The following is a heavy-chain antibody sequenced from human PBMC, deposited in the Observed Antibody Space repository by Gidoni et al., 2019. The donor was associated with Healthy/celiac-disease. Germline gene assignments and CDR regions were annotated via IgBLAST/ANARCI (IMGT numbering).Heavy chain of an antibody. CDR1: GFSFSSSW. CDR3: AEAGGY. Sequence: EVQLVESEGGLVQPGGSLRLSCAASGFSFSSSWMTWVRQAPGKGLEWVANINQHGSEKYYVDSVKGRFTISRDNAKNSLYLQMNSLRAEDTAVYYCAEAGGYWGQGTLVTVSS. CDR2: INQHGSEK. V-gene: IGHV3-7*01. D-gene: IGHD3-10*01. J-gene: IGHJ4*02.